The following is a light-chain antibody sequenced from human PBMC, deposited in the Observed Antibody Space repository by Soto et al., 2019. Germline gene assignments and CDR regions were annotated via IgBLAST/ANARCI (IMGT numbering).Light chain of an antibody. Sequence: EIVLTQSPGTQSLSPGEGATLSCRASQSVSSSYLAWYQQKPGQAPRLLIYGASSRATGIPDRFSGSGSGTDFTLTISRLEPEDFAVYYCQQYGSSPPITFGQGTRLEIK. J-gene: IGKJ5*01. V-gene: IGKV3-20*01. CDR2: GAS. CDR3: QQYGSSPPIT. CDR1: QSVSSSY.